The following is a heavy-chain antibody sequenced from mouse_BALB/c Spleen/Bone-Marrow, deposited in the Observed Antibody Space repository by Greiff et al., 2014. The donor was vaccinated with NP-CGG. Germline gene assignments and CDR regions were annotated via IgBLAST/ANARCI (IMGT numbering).Heavy chain of an antibody. J-gene: IGHJ3*01. CDR2: ITPSTGYI. Sequence: VQLQQSGAELAKPGASVKMSCKASGYTFTSYWMHWIKQRPGQGLEWIGYITPSTGYIEYNQKLKDKATLTADKSSSTAYMQLSSLTSEDSAVYYCARPRFAYWGQGTLVTVSA. CDR3: ARPRFAY. CDR1: GYTFTSYW. V-gene: IGHV1-7*01.